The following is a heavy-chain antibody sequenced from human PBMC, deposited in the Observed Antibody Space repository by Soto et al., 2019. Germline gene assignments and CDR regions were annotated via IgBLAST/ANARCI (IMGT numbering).Heavy chain of an antibody. V-gene: IGHV3-33*01. CDR1: GFTFSSYG. D-gene: IGHD5-12*01. CDR2: IWYDGSNT. CDR3: ARDLVHLRLHEAAFDS. J-gene: IGHJ3*02. Sequence: QVQLVESGGGVVQPGRSLRLSCAASGFTFSSYGMHWVRQAPGKGLEWVAVIWYDGSNTYYADSVKGRFTISRDNSQNPLYLQMNSLRAEDTAVYYCARDLVHLRLHEAAFDSCGQGTMVTVSS.